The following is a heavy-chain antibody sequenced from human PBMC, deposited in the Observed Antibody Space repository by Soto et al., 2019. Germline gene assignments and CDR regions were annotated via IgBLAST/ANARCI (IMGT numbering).Heavy chain of an antibody. V-gene: IGHV3-21*06. CDR1: GFTFSSHS. D-gene: IGHD6-19*01. CDR2: ITSSSTYI. Sequence: EVQLVESGGGLVKPGGSLRLSCAASGFTFSSHSMNWVRQAPGKGLEWVSSITSSSTYIYYADSVKGRFTISRDNAKNSLYLQMNSLRAEDTAVYYCARAPQRIAVAGTSNRYYFDYWGQGTLVTVSS. J-gene: IGHJ4*02. CDR3: ARAPQRIAVAGTSNRYYFDY.